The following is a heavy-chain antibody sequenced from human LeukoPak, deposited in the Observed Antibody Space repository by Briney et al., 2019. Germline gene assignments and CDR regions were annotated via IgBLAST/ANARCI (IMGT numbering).Heavy chain of an antibody. Sequence: PSETLSLTCTVSGGSISSSSYYWGWIRQPPGKGLEWIGSIYYSGSTYYNPSLKSRVTISVDTSKNQFSLKLSSVTAADTAVYYCARSIAVAGTYWAYFDYWGQGTLVTVSS. J-gene: IGHJ4*02. D-gene: IGHD6-19*01. CDR3: ARSIAVAGTYWAYFDY. CDR1: GGSISSSSYY. CDR2: IYYSGST. V-gene: IGHV4-39*01.